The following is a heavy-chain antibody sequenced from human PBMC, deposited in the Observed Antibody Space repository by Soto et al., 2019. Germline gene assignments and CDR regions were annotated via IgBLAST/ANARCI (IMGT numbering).Heavy chain of an antibody. D-gene: IGHD1-26*01. V-gene: IGHV3-30*18. J-gene: IGHJ6*02. Sequence: GGSLRLSCAASGFTFSNFGMHWVRQTPGKGLEWVAVISYDGSNKYYADSVKGRFTISRDNSKNALYVQMNSLRGEDTAVYYCAKGSGFYYYGMDVWGQGTTVTVSS. CDR1: GFTFSNFG. CDR3: AKGSGFYYYGMDV. CDR2: ISYDGSNK.